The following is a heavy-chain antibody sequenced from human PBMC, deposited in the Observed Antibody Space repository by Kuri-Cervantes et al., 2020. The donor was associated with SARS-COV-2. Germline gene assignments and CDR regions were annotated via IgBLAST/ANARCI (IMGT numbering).Heavy chain of an antibody. CDR3: ARDYVDAFDI. Sequence: SLKISCKGSGYSFTSYWIGWVRQMPGKGLEWMGIIYPGDSETRYSPSFQVQVTISDDKSISTAYLQWSSLKASDTAMYYCARDYVDAFDIWGQGTMVTVSS. D-gene: IGHD3-16*01. CDR1: GYSFTSYW. V-gene: IGHV5-51*01. J-gene: IGHJ3*02. CDR2: IYPGDSET.